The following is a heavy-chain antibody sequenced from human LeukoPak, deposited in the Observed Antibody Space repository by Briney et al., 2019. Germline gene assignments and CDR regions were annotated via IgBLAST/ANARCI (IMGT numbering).Heavy chain of an antibody. V-gene: IGHV1-2*02. CDR1: GYTFTGYY. J-gene: IGHJ4*02. CDR3: ARERSGRFFDY. Sequence: GASVKFSCKASGYTFTGYYMHWVRQAPGQGLEWMGWINPNSGGTNYAQKFQGRVTMTRDTSISTAYMELSRLRSDDTTVYYCARERSGRFFDYWGQGTLVTVSS. CDR2: INPNSGGT.